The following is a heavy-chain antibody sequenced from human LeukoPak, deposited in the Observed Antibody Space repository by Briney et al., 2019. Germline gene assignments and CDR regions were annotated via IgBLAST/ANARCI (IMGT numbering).Heavy chain of an antibody. V-gene: IGHV1-2*02. Sequence: ASVKVSCKASGYTFTGYYMHWVRQAPGQGLEWMGWINPNSGGTNYAQKFQGRVTMTRDTSISTAYVELSRLTSDDTAVYYCARGYYDSSGFEYFQDWGQGTLVTVSS. CDR2: INPNSGGT. CDR1: GYTFTGYY. J-gene: IGHJ1*01. D-gene: IGHD3-22*01. CDR3: ARGYYDSSGFEYFQD.